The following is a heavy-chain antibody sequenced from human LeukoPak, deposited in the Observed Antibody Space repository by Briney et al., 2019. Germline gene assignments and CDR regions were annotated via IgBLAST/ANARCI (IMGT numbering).Heavy chain of an antibody. D-gene: IGHD6-19*01. V-gene: IGHV4-34*01. CDR2: INHSGST. J-gene: IGHJ4*02. CDR1: GGSFSGYY. Sequence: PSETLSLTCAVYGGSFSGYYWSWIRQPPGKGLEWIGEINHSGSTNYNPSLKSRVTISVDTSKNQFSLKLSSVTAADTAVYYCARDERQWTGFDYWGQGTLVTVSS. CDR3: ARDERQWTGFDY.